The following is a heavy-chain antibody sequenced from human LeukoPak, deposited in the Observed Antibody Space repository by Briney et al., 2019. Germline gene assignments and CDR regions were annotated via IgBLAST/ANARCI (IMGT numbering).Heavy chain of an antibody. CDR3: ARNPTVTTRRPRTSWFDP. CDR1: GYTFTSYD. Sequence: ASAKVSCKASGYTFTSYDINWVRQATGQGLEWMGWMNPNSGNTGYAQKFQGRVTMTRNTSISTAYMELSSLRSEDTAVYYCARNPTVTTRRPRTSWFDPWGQGTLVTVSS. D-gene: IGHD4-17*01. CDR2: MNPNSGNT. V-gene: IGHV1-8*01. J-gene: IGHJ5*02.